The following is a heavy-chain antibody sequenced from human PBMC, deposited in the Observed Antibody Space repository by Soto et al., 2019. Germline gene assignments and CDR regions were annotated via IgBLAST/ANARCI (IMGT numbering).Heavy chain of an antibody. V-gene: IGHV3-30*18. CDR3: PKDQSMVPQGGMDV. D-gene: IGHD3-10*01. CDR2: ISYDGSNK. J-gene: IGHJ6*02. Sequence: GGSLRLSCAASGFTFSSYGMHWARQAPGKGLEWVAVISYDGSNKYYADSVKGRFTISRDNSKNTLYLQMNSLRAEDTAVYYCPKDQSMVPQGGMDVWGQGTTVTVSS. CDR1: GFTFSSYG.